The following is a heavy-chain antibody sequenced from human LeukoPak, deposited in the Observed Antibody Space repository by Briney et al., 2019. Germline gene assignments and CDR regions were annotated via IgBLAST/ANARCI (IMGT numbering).Heavy chain of an antibody. Sequence: GSSVKVSCKASGGTFSSYAISWVRQAPGQGLEWMEGIIPMFGTANYAQKFQGRVTITADKSTSTAYMELSSLRSEDTAVYYCARDPPGRPYSSSSYGWGQGTLVTVSS. CDR2: IIPMFGTA. CDR1: GGTFSSYA. J-gene: IGHJ4*02. D-gene: IGHD6-6*01. V-gene: IGHV1-69*06. CDR3: ARDPPGRPYSSSSYG.